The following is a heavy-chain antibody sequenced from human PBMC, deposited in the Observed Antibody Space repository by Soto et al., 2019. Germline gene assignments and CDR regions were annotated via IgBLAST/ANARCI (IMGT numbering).Heavy chain of an antibody. CDR3: AHGYYGILTGYPN. Sequence: QITLKASCPTLVKPTPTLTLTFTCSGFPRSTSAVGMDWIRHPPGHALEWLALIYWADDKRYSPSLKSSLTITQDTSKNQVVLTMTNMDPVDTATYFCAHGYYGILTGYPNWGQGTLVTVSS. J-gene: IGHJ4*02. CDR2: IYWADDK. D-gene: IGHD3-9*01. V-gene: IGHV2-5*02. CDR1: GFPRSTSAVG.